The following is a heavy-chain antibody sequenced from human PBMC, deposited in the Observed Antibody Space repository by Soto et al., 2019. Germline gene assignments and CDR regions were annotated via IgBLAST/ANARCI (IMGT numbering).Heavy chain of an antibody. D-gene: IGHD2-15*01. CDR3: ARSGGLDRDFNY. CDR2: IVPTVDTS. CDR1: GATFSSYA. V-gene: IGHV1-69*06. Sequence: SVKVSCKTSGATFSSYAITWVRQAPGQGLEWMGGIVPTVDTSTYAQKFQGRVTITADKFTNTVYMELSSLRSDGTAVYYCARSGGLDRDFNYWGQGSLVTVS. J-gene: IGHJ4*02.